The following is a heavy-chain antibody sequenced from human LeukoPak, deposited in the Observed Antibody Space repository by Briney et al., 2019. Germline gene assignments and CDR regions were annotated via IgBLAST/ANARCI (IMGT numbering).Heavy chain of an antibody. V-gene: IGHV3-66*01. CDR2: IYSGGST. CDR1: GFTVSSNY. J-gene: IGHJ3*02. Sequence: GGSLRLSCAASGFTVSSNYMSWVRQAPGKGLEWVSVIYSGGSTYYADSVKGRFTISRDNSKNTLYLQMNSLRAEDTAVYYCARVNSNRCAFDIWGQGTMVTVSS. D-gene: IGHD6-13*01. CDR3: ARVNSNRCAFDI.